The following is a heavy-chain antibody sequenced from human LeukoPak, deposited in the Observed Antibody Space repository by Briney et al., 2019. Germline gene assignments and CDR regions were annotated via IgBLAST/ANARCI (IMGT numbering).Heavy chain of an antibody. Sequence: GGSLRLSCAASGFTFSSYGMNWVRQAPAKGLGGVAVISYDGSNQYYADSVKGRFTISRDNSKNTLYLQMNSLRAEDMAVYYCANLLRWEPYWGQGTLVTVSS. V-gene: IGHV3-30*18. CDR1: GFTFSSYG. J-gene: IGHJ4*02. CDR2: ISYDGSNQ. CDR3: ANLLRWEPY. D-gene: IGHD4-23*01.